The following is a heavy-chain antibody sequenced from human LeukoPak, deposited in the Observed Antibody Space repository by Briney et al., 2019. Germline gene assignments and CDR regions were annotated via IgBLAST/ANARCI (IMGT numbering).Heavy chain of an antibody. D-gene: IGHD3-22*01. CDR3: ARRGVYYDSSGYHYYFDY. Sequence: SETLSLTCAAYGGSFSAYYWSWIRQPPGKGLEWIGEINHSGSTNYNPSLKSPVTISVDTSKNQFSLKLSSVTAADTAVYYCARRGVYYDSSGYHYYFDYWGQGTLVTVSS. CDR1: GGSFSAYY. V-gene: IGHV4-34*01. CDR2: INHSGST. J-gene: IGHJ4*02.